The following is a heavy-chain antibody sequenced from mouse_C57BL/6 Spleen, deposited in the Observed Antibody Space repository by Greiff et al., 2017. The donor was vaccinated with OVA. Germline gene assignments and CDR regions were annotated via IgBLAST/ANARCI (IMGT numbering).Heavy chain of an antibody. J-gene: IGHJ2*01. V-gene: IGHV1-52*01. CDR3: ARERVEKANYFDY. CDR1: GYTFTSYW. D-gene: IGHD1-3*01. CDR2: IEPSDSET. Sequence: QVQLQQPGAELVRPGSSVKLSCKASGYTFTSYWMHWVKQRPIQGLEWIGNIEPSDSETHSNQKFKDKATLTVDKSSSTAYMQLSSLTSEDSAVYYCARERVEKANYFDYWGQGTTLTVSS.